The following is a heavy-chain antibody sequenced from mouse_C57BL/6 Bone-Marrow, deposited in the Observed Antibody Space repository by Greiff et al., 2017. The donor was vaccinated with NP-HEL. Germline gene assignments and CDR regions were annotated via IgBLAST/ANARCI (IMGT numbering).Heavy chain of an antibody. V-gene: IGHV1-4*01. J-gene: IGHJ1*03. D-gene: IGHD1-1*01. CDR3: AWYGTSYFDV. CDR1: GYTFTSYT. CDR2: INPSSGYT. Sequence: QVQLKQSGAELARPGASVKMSCKASGYTFTSYTMHWVKQRPGQGLEWIGYINPSSGYTKYNQKFKDKATLTADKSSSTAYMQLSSLTSEDSAVYYCAWYGTSYFDVWGTGTTVTVSS.